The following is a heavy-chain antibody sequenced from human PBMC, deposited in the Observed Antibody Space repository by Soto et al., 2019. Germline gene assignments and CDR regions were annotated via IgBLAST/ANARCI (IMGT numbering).Heavy chain of an antibody. D-gene: IGHD3-10*01. Sequence: QVQLVQSGAEVKKPGASVKVSCKASGYTFTGYYMHWVRQAPGQGLEWMGWINPNSGGTNYAQKFQGRVTMTRDTSISTAYMELSRLRSDDTAVYYCAREGIRRFGELFRNDGMDVWGQGTTVTVSS. J-gene: IGHJ6*02. V-gene: IGHV1-2*02. CDR3: AREGIRRFGELFRNDGMDV. CDR1: GYTFTGYY. CDR2: INPNSGGT.